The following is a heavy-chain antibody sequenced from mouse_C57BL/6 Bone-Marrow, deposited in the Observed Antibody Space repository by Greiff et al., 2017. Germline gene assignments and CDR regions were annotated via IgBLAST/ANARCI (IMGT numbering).Heavy chain of an antibody. V-gene: IGHV5-17*01. D-gene: IGHD2-4*01. CDR1: GFTFSDYG. J-gene: IGHJ3*01. CDR3: AIYDYGGFAY. Sequence: EVQLVESGGGLVKPGGSLKLSCAASGFTFSDYGMHWVRQAPEKGLEWVAYISSGSSTIYYADTVKGRFTISRDNAKNTLFLQMTSLRSEDTAMXYCAIYDYGGFAYWGQGTLVTVSA. CDR2: ISSGSSTI.